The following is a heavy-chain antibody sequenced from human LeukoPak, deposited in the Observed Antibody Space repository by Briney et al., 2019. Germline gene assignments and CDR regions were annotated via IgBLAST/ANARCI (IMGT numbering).Heavy chain of an antibody. J-gene: IGHJ4*02. V-gene: IGHV3-74*01. CDR2: ICPDGTVT. Sequence: SGGSLRLSCAASGFTFSTYCMHWVRQAPGKGPMWVSRICPDGTVTNYADSVKARFFISRDNARNTVYLQMNSLRVEDTAVYYCVRDFRSADYWGQGTLVTVSS. CDR3: VRDFRSADY. CDR1: GFTFSTYC.